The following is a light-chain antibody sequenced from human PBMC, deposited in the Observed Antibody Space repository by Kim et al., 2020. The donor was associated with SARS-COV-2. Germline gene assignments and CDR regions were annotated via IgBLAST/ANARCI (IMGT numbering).Light chain of an antibody. Sequence: EVVMTQSPATLSVSPGERATLSCRASQSVSSNLAWYQQKPGQPPRLLIYDASTRATGIPARFSGSGSGTEFTLTISSLQSEDFAVYYCQQHSNEWPLTCGGGTKVDIK. CDR3: QQHSNEWPLT. J-gene: IGKJ4*01. V-gene: IGKV3-15*01. CDR2: DAS. CDR1: QSVSSN.